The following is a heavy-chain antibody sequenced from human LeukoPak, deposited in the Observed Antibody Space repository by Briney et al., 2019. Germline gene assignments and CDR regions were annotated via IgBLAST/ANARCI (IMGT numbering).Heavy chain of an antibody. CDR2: IWYDGSNK. Sequence: PGGSLRLSCAASGFIFSSSGMHWVRQTPGKGLEWVGIIWYDGSNKYYADSVKGRFTISRDNAKNTVYLQMNSLRVEDTAVYYCARDQGTSGGWPAVGRMGYVDYWGQGTLVTVSS. V-gene: IGHV3-33*01. J-gene: IGHJ4*02. CDR1: GFIFSSSG. CDR3: ARDQGTSGGWPAVGRMGYVDY. D-gene: IGHD6-19*01.